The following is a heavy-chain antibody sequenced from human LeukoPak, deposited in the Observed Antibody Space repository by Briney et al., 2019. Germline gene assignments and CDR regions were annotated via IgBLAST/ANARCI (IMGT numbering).Heavy chain of an antibody. CDR2: INSDGSTT. D-gene: IGHD3-10*01. Sequence: PGGSLRLSCAASGFTLSPYWMHWVRQALGKGLLWVSRINSDGSTTDYADSVQGRFTISRDNAKNTLYLQMNSLRAEDTAVYYCARGRKAGVDNYHYMDVWGKGTTVTVSS. CDR3: ARGRKAGVDNYHYMDV. J-gene: IGHJ6*03. CDR1: GFTLSPYW. V-gene: IGHV3-74*01.